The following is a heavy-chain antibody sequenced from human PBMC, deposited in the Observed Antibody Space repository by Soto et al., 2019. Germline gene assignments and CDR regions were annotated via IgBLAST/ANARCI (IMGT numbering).Heavy chain of an antibody. J-gene: IGHJ6*03. CDR1: GFTFSSYS. V-gene: IGHV3-21*01. Sequence: EVQLVESGGGLVKPGGSLRLSCAASGFTFSSYSMNWVRQAPGKGLEWVSSISSSSSYIYYADSVKGRFTISRDNAKNSLYLQMNRLRAEDTAVYYCAREQAPVEAAGLTYYYYYYMDVWGKGTTVTVSS. CDR2: ISSSSSYI. CDR3: AREQAPVEAAGLTYYYYYYMDV. D-gene: IGHD6-13*01.